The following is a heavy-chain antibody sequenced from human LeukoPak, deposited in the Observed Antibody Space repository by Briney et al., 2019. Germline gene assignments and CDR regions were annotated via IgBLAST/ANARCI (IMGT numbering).Heavy chain of an antibody. Sequence: PSETLSLTCAVYGGSFSGYYWSWIRQPPGKGLEWIGEINHSGSTNYNPPLKSRVTISVDTSKNQFSLKLSSVTAADTAVYYCAGFIVVVPAASFDPWGQGTLVTVSS. CDR1: GGSFSGYY. D-gene: IGHD2-2*01. J-gene: IGHJ5*02. CDR2: INHSGST. V-gene: IGHV4-34*01. CDR3: AGFIVVVPAASFDP.